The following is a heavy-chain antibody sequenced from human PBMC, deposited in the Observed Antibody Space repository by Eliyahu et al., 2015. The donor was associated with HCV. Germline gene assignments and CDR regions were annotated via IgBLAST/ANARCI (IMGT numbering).Heavy chain of an antibody. CDR3: ARGLTGIDYYFDN. V-gene: IGHV5-51*01. J-gene: IGHJ4*02. Sequence: EVQLEQSXAEVKKPGESLKISXXGSGYXFTSYWIAWVRQMPGKGLEWMGMIYPGDSDTRYSLSFQGQVTISADKSVSTAYVQWSSLQASDTAMYFCARGLTGIDYYFDNWGQGTLVTVSS. D-gene: IGHD1-20*01. CDR2: IYPGDSDT. CDR1: GYXFTSYW.